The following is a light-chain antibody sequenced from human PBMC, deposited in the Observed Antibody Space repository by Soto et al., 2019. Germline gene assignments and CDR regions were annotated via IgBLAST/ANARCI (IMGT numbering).Light chain of an antibody. CDR1: QSSSND. V-gene: IGKV1-39*01. J-gene: IGKJ1*01. CDR3: QQSYSSPPT. Sequence: DIKMTQPPSSGSASVEDRFIINCRASQSSSNDLNSYQQKPGTAPKLLIFAASSVQSGVYSMFSGSRAGPVSTLTISSLQPEDVATYDCQQSYSSPPTFGQGTKVEIK. CDR2: AAS.